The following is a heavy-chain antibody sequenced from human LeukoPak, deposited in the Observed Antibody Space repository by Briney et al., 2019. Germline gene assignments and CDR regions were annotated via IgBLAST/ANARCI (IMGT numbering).Heavy chain of an antibody. V-gene: IGHV4-59*01. J-gene: IGHJ4*02. CDR2: INYSGNT. CDR3: AREGRRDHVYFDC. CDR1: GDSISSYY. D-gene: IGHD1-14*01. Sequence: SETLSLTCTVSGDSISSYYWSWIRQPPGKGLEWMGYINYSGNTNYNPSLKSRVTISVDTSKNQFSLRLTSVTAADTAVYYCAREGRRDHVYFDCWGQGTLVTVSS.